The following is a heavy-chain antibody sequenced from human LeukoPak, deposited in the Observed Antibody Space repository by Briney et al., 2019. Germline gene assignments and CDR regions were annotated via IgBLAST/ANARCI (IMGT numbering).Heavy chain of an antibody. Sequence: PSETLSLTCTVSGGSVRTYHWGWIRQPPGKGLEWIGYSYYTGSTNYNPSLPGRVTNSVDISKNQFSLTLISVTAADTAVYHCARVRGGYDAIDHWGQGTLVTVSS. J-gene: IGHJ4*02. V-gene: IGHV4-59*02. CDR2: SYYTGST. D-gene: IGHD5-12*01. CDR1: GGSVRTYH. CDR3: ARVRGGYDAIDH.